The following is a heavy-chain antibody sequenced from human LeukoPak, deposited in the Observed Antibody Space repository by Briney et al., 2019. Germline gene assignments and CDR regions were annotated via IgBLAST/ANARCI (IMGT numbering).Heavy chain of an antibody. Sequence: ASVKVSCKASGYTSTGYYMHWVRQAPGQGLEWMGWINPNSGGTNYAQKFQGRVTMTRDTSISTAYMELSRLRSDDTAVYYCARVPSRYCSSTSCYTNFDYWGQGTLVTVSS. CDR2: INPNSGGT. CDR3: ARVPSRYCSSTSCYTNFDY. J-gene: IGHJ4*02. CDR1: GYTSTGYY. V-gene: IGHV1-2*02. D-gene: IGHD2-2*02.